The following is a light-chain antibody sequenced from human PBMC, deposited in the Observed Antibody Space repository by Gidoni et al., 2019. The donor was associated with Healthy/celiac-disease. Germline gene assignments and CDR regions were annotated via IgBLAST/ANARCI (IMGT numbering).Light chain of an antibody. J-gene: IGKJ1*01. CDR2: WAS. CDR1: QSVLYSSNNKNY. V-gene: IGKV4-1*01. CDR3: QQYYSTPWT. Sequence: DIVMTQSPDSLAVSLGERDTINCKSSQSVLYSSNNKNYLAWYQQKPGQPPKLLIDWASTRESGVPDRFSGSGSGTDFTLPISSLQAEDVAVYYCQQYYSTPWTFGQGTKVEIK.